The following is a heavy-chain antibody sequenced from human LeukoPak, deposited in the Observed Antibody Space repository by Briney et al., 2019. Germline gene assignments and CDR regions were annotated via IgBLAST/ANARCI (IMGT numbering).Heavy chain of an antibody. CDR2: IYYSGST. J-gene: IGHJ3*02. CDR3: ARSEYSYGADAFDI. V-gene: IGHV4-59*01. CDR1: GGSISSYY. Sequence: SETLSLTCTVSGGSISSYYWSWIRQPPGKGLERIGYIYYSGSTNYSPSLKSRVTILVDTSKNQFSLKLSSVTAADTAVYYCARSEYSYGADAFDIWGQGTMVTVSS. D-gene: IGHD5-18*01.